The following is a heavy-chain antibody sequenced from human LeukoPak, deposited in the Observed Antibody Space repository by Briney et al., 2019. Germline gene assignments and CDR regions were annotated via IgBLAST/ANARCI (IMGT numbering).Heavy chain of an antibody. CDR1: GFTFSSYW. Sequence: GGSLRLSCAASGFTFSSYWMHWVRQVPGKGLVWVSHINTDGSNTNYADSVKGRFTISRDNTKNTLYLQMSSPRAEDMAVYYCARGSRGSIYGNFDYWGLGTLVTVSS. D-gene: IGHD5-18*01. CDR2: INTDGSNT. CDR3: ARGSRGSIYGNFDY. V-gene: IGHV3-74*01. J-gene: IGHJ4*02.